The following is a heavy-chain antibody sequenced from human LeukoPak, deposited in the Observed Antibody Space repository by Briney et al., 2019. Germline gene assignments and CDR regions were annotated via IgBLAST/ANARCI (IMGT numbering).Heavy chain of an antibody. CDR2: IRSKANSYAT. V-gene: IGHV3-73*01. CDR1: GFTFSGSA. J-gene: IGHJ4*02. D-gene: IGHD3-22*01. CDR3: TRRLNYYDSSGSDY. Sequence: PGGSLRLSCVASGFTFSGSAMHWVRQASGKGLEWVGRIRSKANSYATAYAASVKGRFTISRDDSKNTAYLQMNSLKTEDTAVYYCTRRLNYYDSSGSDYWGQGTLVTVSS.